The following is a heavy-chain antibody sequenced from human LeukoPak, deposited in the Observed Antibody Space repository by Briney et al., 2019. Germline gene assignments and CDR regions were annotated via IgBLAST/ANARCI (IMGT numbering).Heavy chain of an antibody. V-gene: IGHV1-24*01. Sequence: ASVKVSCKVSGYTLTELSMDWVRQAPGKGLEWMGGSDPEDSEAIYAQKFQGRVTMTEDTSTDTAYMELSSLRSDDTAVYYCATHYFYGSGMSRGYYYMDVWGKGTTVTVSS. CDR2: SDPEDSEA. CDR1: GYTLTELS. CDR3: ATHYFYGSGMSRGYYYMDV. D-gene: IGHD3-10*01. J-gene: IGHJ6*03.